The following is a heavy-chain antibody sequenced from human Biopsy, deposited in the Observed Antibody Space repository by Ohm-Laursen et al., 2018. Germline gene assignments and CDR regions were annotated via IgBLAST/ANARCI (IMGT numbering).Heavy chain of an antibody. CDR2: IIPLLDIP. J-gene: IGHJ6*02. CDR3: ARATNSTGWPYYYFYGMDV. CDR1: GGTFSNYA. D-gene: IGHD2/OR15-2a*01. Sequence: SVKVSCKASGGTFSNYAITWVRQAPGQGLEWMGRIIPLLDIPTYAQRFKGRVTITADKSTNTAYMELISLRFEDTAVYYCARATNSTGWPYYYFYGMDVWGQGTTVTVSS. V-gene: IGHV1-69*04.